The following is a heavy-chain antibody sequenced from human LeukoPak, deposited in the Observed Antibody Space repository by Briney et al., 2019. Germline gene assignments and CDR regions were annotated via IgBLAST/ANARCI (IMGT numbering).Heavy chain of an antibody. CDR1: GFTVSSNY. J-gene: IGHJ4*02. V-gene: IGHV3-66*01. CDR2: IYSGGST. D-gene: IGHD3-10*01. CDR3: ATDYYGSVALDY. Sequence: GGSLRLSCAASGFTVSSNYMSWVRQAPGKGLEWVSLIYSGGSTYYADSVKGRFTISRDNSKNTLYLQMNSLRAEDTAVYYCATDYYGSVALDYWGQGTLVTVSS.